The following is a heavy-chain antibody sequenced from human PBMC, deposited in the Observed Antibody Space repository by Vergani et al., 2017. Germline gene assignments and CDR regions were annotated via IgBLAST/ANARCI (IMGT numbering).Heavy chain of an antibody. V-gene: IGHV3-30-3*01. CDR1: GFALNRHA. CDR2: ISFDGTNE. Sequence: QVQLVESGGGVVQPGTSLRLSCVVSGFALNRHAMYWVRQAPGQGLEWVVGISFDGTNEYYPDLVKGRFTISRDIAKNTLYLQVRSLRLEDTGVYHCVRDRVLCAGGRCYTEAWDYWGQGTPVTVSS. CDR3: VRDRVLCAGGRCYTEAWDY. J-gene: IGHJ4*02. D-gene: IGHD2-2*02.